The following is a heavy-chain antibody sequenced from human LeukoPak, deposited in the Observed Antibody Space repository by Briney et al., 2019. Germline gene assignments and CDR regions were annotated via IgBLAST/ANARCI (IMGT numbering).Heavy chain of an antibody. D-gene: IGHD6-19*01. J-gene: IGHJ5*02. Sequence: SETLSLTSTVSGSSVSNYYWNWIRQPPGKGLEWLGHISYSGSTIYNPSLNSRVTISLDTSKNQFSLSLNSVTAADTAVYFCARRVLMSSAGVPDTWLDPWGQGTLVTVSS. CDR1: GSSVSNYY. CDR2: ISYSGST. V-gene: IGHV4-59*08. CDR3: ARRVLMSSAGVPDTWLDP.